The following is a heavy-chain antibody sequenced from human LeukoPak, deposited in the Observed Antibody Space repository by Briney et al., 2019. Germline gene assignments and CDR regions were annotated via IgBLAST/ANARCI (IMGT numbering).Heavy chain of an antibody. D-gene: IGHD1-26*01. CDR1: GGSISGRRYY. Sequence: SETLSLTCSVSGGSISGRRYYWGWIRQPPGRGLEWIGSIHYDGATYYNPSLKSRVTMSVDTSKNQVSLKLRSGTAADTAVYYCASEGFIVGATTGDYWGQGTLVTVSS. J-gene: IGHJ4*02. CDR2: IHYDGAT. CDR3: ASEGFIVGATTGDY. V-gene: IGHV4-39*01.